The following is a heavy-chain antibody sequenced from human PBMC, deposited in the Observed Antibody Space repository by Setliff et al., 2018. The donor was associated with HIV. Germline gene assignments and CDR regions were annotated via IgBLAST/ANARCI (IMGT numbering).Heavy chain of an antibody. J-gene: IGHJ4*02. CDR2: IFYSGRA. Sequence: SETLSLTCTVSDGSIRSSDYYWGWIRQPPGKGREWIGSIFYSGRAFDKSTLKSRVTIAVDTSKNQFSLKVNSVTAADTAVFYCARHRVIPGSFDSWSQGTLVTVSS. CDR1: DGSIRSSDYY. V-gene: IGHV4-39*01. D-gene: IGHD3-16*02. CDR3: ARHRVIPGSFDS.